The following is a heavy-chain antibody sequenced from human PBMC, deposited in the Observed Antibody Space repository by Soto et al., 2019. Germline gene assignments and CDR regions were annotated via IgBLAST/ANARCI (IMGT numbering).Heavy chain of an antibody. V-gene: IGHV4-31*03. D-gene: IGHD3-10*01. CDR3: ARGEVRTTFRH. CDR1: GGSISSGGYY. Sequence: QVQLQESGPGLVKASQTLSLTCTVSGGSISSGGYYWSWIRQHPGKGLEWIGYIYDSGSTYYSPPLKSGLGLSGDPSKNQWSLTLTSLTAADTAGYYGARGEVRTTFRHWGQGTLVTFSS. J-gene: IGHJ4*02. CDR2: IYDSGST.